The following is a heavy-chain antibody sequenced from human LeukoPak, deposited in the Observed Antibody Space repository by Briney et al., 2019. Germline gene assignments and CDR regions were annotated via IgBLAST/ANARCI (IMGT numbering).Heavy chain of an antibody. V-gene: IGHV1-18*01. CDR1: GYTFTSYG. J-gene: IGHJ5*02. D-gene: IGHD3-10*01. CDR2: ISAYNGNT. Sequence: ASVKVSCKASGYTFTSYGISWVRQAPGQGLEWMGWISAYNGNTNYAQKLQGRVTMTTDTSTSTAYMELRSLGSDDTAVYYCARVEGLLWHRNWFDPWGQGTLVTVSS. CDR3: ARVEGLLWHRNWFDP.